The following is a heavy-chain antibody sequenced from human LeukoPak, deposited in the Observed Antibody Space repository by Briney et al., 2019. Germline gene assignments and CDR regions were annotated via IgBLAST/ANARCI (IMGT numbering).Heavy chain of an antibody. Sequence: PSETLSLTCTVSGGSISSYNWSWIRQPPGKGLEWIGYIYYSGSTNYNPSLKSRITISVDTSKNQFSLKLSSVTAADTAVYYCARVGRGSSAPGSYYYMDVWGKGTTVTVSS. CDR2: IYYSGST. CDR3: ARVGRGSSAPGSYYYMDV. J-gene: IGHJ6*03. D-gene: IGHD6-25*01. CDR1: GGSISSYN. V-gene: IGHV4-59*01.